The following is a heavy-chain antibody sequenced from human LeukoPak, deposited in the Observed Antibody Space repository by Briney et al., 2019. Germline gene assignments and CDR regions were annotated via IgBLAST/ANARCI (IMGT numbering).Heavy chain of an antibody. Sequence: GGSLRLSCAASGFTFSNYALSWVRQAPGKGLEWVSTLAGRGVLTYYADSVRGRFTVSRDNSKNTLYLQVNSLRAEDTAVYYSARRDVSGYYALDHWGQGFLVTVSS. J-gene: IGHJ4*02. CDR1: GFTFSNYA. V-gene: IGHV3-23*01. D-gene: IGHD3-22*01. CDR3: ARRDVSGYYALDH. CDR2: LAGRGVLT.